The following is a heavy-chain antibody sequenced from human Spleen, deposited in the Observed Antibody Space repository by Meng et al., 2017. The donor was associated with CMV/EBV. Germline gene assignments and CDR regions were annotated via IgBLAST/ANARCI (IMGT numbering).Heavy chain of an antibody. CDR2: ISYDGSNK. Sequence: GESLKISCAASGFTFSNYAMHWVRQAPGKGLKWVAVISYDGSNKYYADSVKGRFTISRDNSKNTLYLQMNSLRAEDTALYYCAKNNGWFAVDIWGHGTMVTVSS. J-gene: IGHJ3*02. D-gene: IGHD6-19*01. V-gene: IGHV3-30-3*02. CDR3: AKNNGWFAVDI. CDR1: GFTFSNYA.